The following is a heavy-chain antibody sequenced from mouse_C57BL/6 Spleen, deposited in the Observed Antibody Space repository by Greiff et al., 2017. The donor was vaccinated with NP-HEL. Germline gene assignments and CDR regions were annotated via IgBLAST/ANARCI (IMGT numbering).Heavy chain of an antibody. CDR3: ARHRTMITTEYWYFDV. Sequence: EVQVVESGGDLVKPGGSLKLSCAASGFTFSSYGMSWVRQTPDKRLEWVATISSGGSYTYYPDSVKGRFTISRDNAKNTLYLQMSSLKSEDTAMYYCARHRTMITTEYWYFDVWGTGTTVTVSS. CDR1: GFTFSSYG. CDR2: ISSGGSYT. D-gene: IGHD2-4*01. J-gene: IGHJ1*03. V-gene: IGHV5-6*01.